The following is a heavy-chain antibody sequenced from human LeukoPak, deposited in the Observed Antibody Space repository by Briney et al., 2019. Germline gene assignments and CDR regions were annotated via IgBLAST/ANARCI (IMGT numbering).Heavy chain of an antibody. CDR3: AKDEGYNYDSSGYERFDY. CDR1: GFTFSNYA. CDR2: ISGSGGST. D-gene: IGHD3-22*01. J-gene: IGHJ4*02. V-gene: IGHV3-23*01. Sequence: PGGSLRLSCAASGFTFSNYAMSWVRQAPGKGLEWVSAISGSGGSTYYADSVKGRFTISRDNSKNTLYLQMNSLRAEDTAVYYCAKDEGYNYDSSGYERFDYWGQGSLVTVSP.